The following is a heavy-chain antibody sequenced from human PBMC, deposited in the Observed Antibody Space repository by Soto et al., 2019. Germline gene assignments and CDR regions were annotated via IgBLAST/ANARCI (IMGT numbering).Heavy chain of an antibody. J-gene: IGHJ5*02. CDR3: ARGGLQRNGNNWSDP. D-gene: IGHD1-26*01. V-gene: IGHV3-48*02. CDR1: GFTFSSYS. Sequence: EVQLVESGGGLVQPGGSLRLSCAASGFTFSSYSMNWVRQAPGKGLEWVSYISSSSSTIYYADSVKGRFTISRDNAKNSLYLQMNSLRDEDTAVFYCARGGLQRNGNNWSDPWGQGTLVTVSS. CDR2: ISSSSSTI.